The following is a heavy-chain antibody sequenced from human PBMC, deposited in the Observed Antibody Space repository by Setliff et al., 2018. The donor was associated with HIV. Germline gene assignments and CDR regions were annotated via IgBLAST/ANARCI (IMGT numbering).Heavy chain of an antibody. CDR1: GGSTSHYH. V-gene: IGHV4-4*07. Sequence: SETLSLTCSVSGGSTSHYHWNWIRQPAGKGLEWIGRMYYIGDTNYNPSLKSRVIMSMDTSKNQFSLKLTSVTAADTAVYYCARSIYGSATYPLDIWGQGSLVTVSS. CDR3: ARSIYGSATYPLDI. D-gene: IGHD3-10*01. J-gene: IGHJ4*02. CDR2: MYYIGDT.